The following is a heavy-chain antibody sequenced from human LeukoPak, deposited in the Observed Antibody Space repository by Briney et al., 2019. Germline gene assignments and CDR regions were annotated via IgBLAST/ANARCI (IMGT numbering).Heavy chain of an antibody. J-gene: IGHJ4*02. CDR2: ISSSGSTI. V-gene: IGHV3-11*04. D-gene: IGHD5-24*01. Sequence: GGSLRLSCAAYGFTFSDYYMSWIRQAPGKGLEWVSYISSSGSTIYYADSVKGRFTISRDNAKNSLYLQVNSLRAEDTAVDYCARVLLADGYKEMAVVGYFDYWGQGTLVTVSS. CDR1: GFTFSDYY. CDR3: ARVLLADGYKEMAVVGYFDY.